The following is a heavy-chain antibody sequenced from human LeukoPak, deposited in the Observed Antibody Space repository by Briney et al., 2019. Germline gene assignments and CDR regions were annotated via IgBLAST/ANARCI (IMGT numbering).Heavy chain of an antibody. CDR3: AAETGSYMLDAFDI. D-gene: IGHD1-26*01. J-gene: IGHJ3*02. CDR2: IIPIFGTA. V-gene: IGHV1-69*13. Sequence: ASVKVSCKASGGTFSSYAISWVRQAPGQGLEWMGGIIPIFGTANYAQKFQGRVTITADESTSTAYMELSSLRSEDTAVYYCAAETGSYMLDAFDIWGQGTMVTVSS. CDR1: GGTFSSYA.